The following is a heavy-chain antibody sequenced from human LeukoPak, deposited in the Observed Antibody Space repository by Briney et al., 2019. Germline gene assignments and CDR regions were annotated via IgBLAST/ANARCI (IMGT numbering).Heavy chain of an antibody. CDR1: GGSFSGYY. CDR2: INHSGST. V-gene: IGHV4-34*01. D-gene: IGHD6-13*01. Sequence: SETLSLTCAVYGGSFSGYYWSWIRQPPGKGLEWIGEINHSGSTNYNPSLKSRVTISVDTSKNQFSLKLSSVTAADTAVYYCARCRSGGNSSSWYPYYYYGMDVWGQGTTVTVSS. CDR3: ARCRSGGNSSSWYPYYYYGMDV. J-gene: IGHJ6*02.